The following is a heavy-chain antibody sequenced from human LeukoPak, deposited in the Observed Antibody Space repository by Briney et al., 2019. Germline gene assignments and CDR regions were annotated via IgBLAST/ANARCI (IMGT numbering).Heavy chain of an antibody. J-gene: IGHJ6*04. Sequence: ASVKVSCKASGGTFSSYAISWVRQAPGQGLEWMGGIIPIFGTANYAQKFQGRVTITADESTSTAYMELSSLRSEDTAVYYCARDPDRYGYGRYYYGMDVWGKGTTVTVSS. CDR2: IIPIFGTA. D-gene: IGHD5-18*01. CDR3: ARDPDRYGYGRYYYGMDV. CDR1: GGTFSSYA. V-gene: IGHV1-69*13.